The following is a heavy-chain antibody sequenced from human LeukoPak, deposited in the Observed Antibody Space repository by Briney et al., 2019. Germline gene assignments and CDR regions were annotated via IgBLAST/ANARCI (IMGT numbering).Heavy chain of an antibody. CDR2: IKEDGSGT. D-gene: IGHD3-22*01. V-gene: IGHV3-7*01. CDR1: GFTFSSYW. Sequence: GGSLRLSCAASGFTFSSYWMSWVRQAPGKGLEWVASIKEDGSGTYYVDSVKGRFTISRDNAKNSLYLQMNSLRVEDTAVYYCARDVYYYDSSGYYNWFDPWGQGTLVTVSS. CDR3: ARDVYYYDSSGYYNWFDP. J-gene: IGHJ5*02.